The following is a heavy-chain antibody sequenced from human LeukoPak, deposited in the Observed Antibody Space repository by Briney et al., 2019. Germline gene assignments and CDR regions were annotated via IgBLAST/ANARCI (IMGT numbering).Heavy chain of an antibody. V-gene: IGHV1-8*01. CDR3: ARVGYGDYVAKGLPY. D-gene: IGHD4-17*01. Sequence: ASVKVSCKASGYTFTSYDINWMRQATGQGLEWMGWMNPNSGNTGYAQKFQGRVTMTRNTSISTAYMELSSLRSEDTAVYYCARVGYGDYVAKGLPYWGQGTLVTVSS. CDR1: GYTFTSYD. J-gene: IGHJ4*02. CDR2: MNPNSGNT.